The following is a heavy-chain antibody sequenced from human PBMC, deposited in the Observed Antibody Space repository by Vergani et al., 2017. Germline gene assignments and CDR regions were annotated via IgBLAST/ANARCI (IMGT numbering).Heavy chain of an antibody. J-gene: IGHJ4*02. Sequence: QVQLVESGGGLVKPGGSLRLSCVASGFPLSDYYMSWLRQAPGKGLEWVSYISSSGSNIHYADSVKGLVTLSRDNAKNSLYLQMNSLRAEDTAVYYCARNGYDSSGYYTNFDYWGQGTLVTVSS. D-gene: IGHD3-22*01. CDR3: ARNGYDSSGYYTNFDY. CDR2: ISSSGSNI. CDR1: GFPLSDYY. V-gene: IGHV3-11*04.